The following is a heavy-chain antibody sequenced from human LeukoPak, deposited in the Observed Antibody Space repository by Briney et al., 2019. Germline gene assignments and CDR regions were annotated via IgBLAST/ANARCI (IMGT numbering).Heavy chain of an antibody. V-gene: IGHV4-39*01. CDR1: GASISSASDY. D-gene: IGHD2-15*01. Sequence: PSETLSLTCAVPGASISSASDYWGWIRQPPGKGLEWLGSIYYGGSTYDNPSLRSRVTISVDTSKNQFSLKLTSVTAADTAVYYCARIGGGSWRNPGYWFDPWARETWSPSPQ. J-gene: IGHJ5*02. CDR3: ARIGGGSWRNPGYWFDP. CDR2: IYYGGST.